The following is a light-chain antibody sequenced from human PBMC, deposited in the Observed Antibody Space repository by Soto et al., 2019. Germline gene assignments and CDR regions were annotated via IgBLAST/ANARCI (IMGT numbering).Light chain of an antibody. J-gene: IGKJ1*01. V-gene: IGKV1-5*01. Sequence: DSDVAESPPTVCASGGDRCTISWRAFQTISTWMAWYQQKPGKAPKLLVYDASTLQSGVASRFSGSGSGTEFTLIISGLQPDDSATYYCQQYTNTNNPWMFGQGTKVDIK. CDR1: QTISTW. CDR2: DAS. CDR3: QQYTNTNNPWM.